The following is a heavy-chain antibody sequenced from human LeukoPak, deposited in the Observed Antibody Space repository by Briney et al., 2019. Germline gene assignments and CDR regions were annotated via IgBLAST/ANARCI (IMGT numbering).Heavy chain of an antibody. CDR3: ARSQSSSLIDY. CDR1: GFSFSAYG. CDR2: IWYDGSSK. Sequence: GGSLRLSCAASGFSFSAYGVHWVRQAPGKGLEWVAVIWYDGSSKDYADSVKGRFTLSRNNSKNTLYLQMNSLTVEDTAVYYCARSQSSSLIDYWGQGTLVTVSS. V-gene: IGHV3-33*01. D-gene: IGHD6-13*01. J-gene: IGHJ4*02.